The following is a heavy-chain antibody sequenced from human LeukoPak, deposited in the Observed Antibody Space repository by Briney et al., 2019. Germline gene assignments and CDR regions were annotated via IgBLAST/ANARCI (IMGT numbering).Heavy chain of an antibody. D-gene: IGHD3-22*01. V-gene: IGHV3-48*03. J-gene: IGHJ4*02. CDR2: ISSSGSTI. CDR1: GFTFSSYE. CDR3: ARGSVYYYDSSGHWGY. Sequence: PGGSLRFSCAASGFTFSSYEMNWVRQAPGKGLEWVSYISSSGSTIYYADSVKGRFTISRDNAKNSLYLQMNSLRAEDTAVYYCARGSVYYYDSSGHWGYWGQGTLVTVSS.